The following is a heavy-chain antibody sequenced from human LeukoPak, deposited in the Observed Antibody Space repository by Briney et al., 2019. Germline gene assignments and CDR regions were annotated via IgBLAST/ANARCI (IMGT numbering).Heavy chain of an antibody. D-gene: IGHD3-9*01. V-gene: IGHV3-43D*03. CDR2: ISWDGGST. CDR1: GFTFDDYA. CDR3: AKGMGYYDILTGIDY. Sequence: PGGSLRLSCAASGFTFDDYAMHWVRQAPGKGLEWVSLISWDGGSTYYADSVKGRFTISRDNSKNSLYLQMNSLRAEDTALYYCAKGMGYYDILTGIDYWGQGTLVTVSS. J-gene: IGHJ4*02.